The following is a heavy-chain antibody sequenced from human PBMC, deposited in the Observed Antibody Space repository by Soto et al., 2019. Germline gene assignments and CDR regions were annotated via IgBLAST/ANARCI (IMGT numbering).Heavy chain of an antibody. CDR3: ARDGAAALFRPPLTF. CDR2: IYHSGST. CDR1: GGSISSTNW. Sequence: QVQLQESDPGLVRPSGTLSLTCAVSGGSISSTNWWSWVRQPPGKGLEWIGEIYHSGSTNHNPSLKRRGTMSVDKSKNQFSLRLSSVTAADTAVYYCARDGAAALFRPPLTFWGQGTLVTVSS. V-gene: IGHV4-4*02. D-gene: IGHD6-13*01. J-gene: IGHJ4*02.